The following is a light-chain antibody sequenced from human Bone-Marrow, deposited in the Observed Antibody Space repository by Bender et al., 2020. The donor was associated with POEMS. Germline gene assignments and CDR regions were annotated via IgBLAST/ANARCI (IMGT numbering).Light chain of an antibody. CDR1: TDDVGRYNS. J-gene: IGLJ3*02. CDR2: DVN. Sequence: QSALTQPRSVSGSPGQSVTISCTGTTDDVGRYNSVSWYQHYPGTAPKLIIFDVNRRPSGVPQRVSGSKSGSTASLTVSGLQPEDEASYYCHSSPGGDTWVFGGGTMLTVL. V-gene: IGLV2-11*01. CDR3: HSSPGGDTWV.